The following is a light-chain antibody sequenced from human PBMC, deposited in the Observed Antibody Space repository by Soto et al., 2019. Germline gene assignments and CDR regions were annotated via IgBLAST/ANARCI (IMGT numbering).Light chain of an antibody. Sequence: EIVLTQSPATLSLSPGERATLSCRASQSVSSYLAWYQQKPGQAPRLLIYDASNRATGIPARFSGSGSGTDFTLTISSLKPEDFAVYYCQKRSNWPLITFGQGTRLEIK. CDR3: QKRSNWPLIT. CDR2: DAS. J-gene: IGKJ5*01. V-gene: IGKV3-11*01. CDR1: QSVSSY.